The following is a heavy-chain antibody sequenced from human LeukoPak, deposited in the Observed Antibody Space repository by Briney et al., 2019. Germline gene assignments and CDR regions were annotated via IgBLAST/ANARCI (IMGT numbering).Heavy chain of an antibody. CDR1: GGSIDYSDYY. D-gene: IGHD3-16*01. CDR3: ARKLRSRSLYDYVWGSYKYFDL. V-gene: IGHV3-7*03. CDR2: TKEDGGEK. J-gene: IGHJ2*01. Sequence: PSETLSLTCTVSGGSIDYSDYYWGWIRQAPGKGLEWVANTKEDGGEKYYVDSVKGRFTISRDNSKNTLYLQMNSLRAEDTAVYYCARKLRSRSLYDYVWGSYKYFDLWGRGTLVTVSS.